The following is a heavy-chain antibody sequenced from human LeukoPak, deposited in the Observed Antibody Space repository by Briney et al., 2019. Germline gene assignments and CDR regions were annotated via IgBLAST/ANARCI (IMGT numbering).Heavy chain of an antibody. J-gene: IGHJ4*02. CDR1: GFTFSRYW. Sequence: GGSLRLSCAVSGFTFSRYWMHWVRQAPGKGLVWVSRVNTDGNTANYADSVKGRFTVSRDNAKNTLYLQMNSLRAEDTAVYFCASAPLYSPVDYWGQGTLVTVSS. D-gene: IGHD5-18*01. V-gene: IGHV3-74*01. CDR2: VNTDGNTA. CDR3: ASAPLYSPVDY.